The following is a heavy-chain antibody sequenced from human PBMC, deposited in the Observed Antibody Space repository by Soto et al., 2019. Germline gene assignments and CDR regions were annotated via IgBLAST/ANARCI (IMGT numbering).Heavy chain of an antibody. J-gene: IGHJ4*02. Sequence: QVQLQLWGAGLLKPSETLSLTCAVYGGSFSAYYWSWIRQPPGKGLEWIGEINHSGSTNYNPSLRSPVTMSVDTSKNQFSLTLSSVTAADTAVYYCARRVVPAAIGYWGQGTLVTVSS. CDR1: GGSFSAYY. CDR3: ARRVVPAAIGY. CDR2: INHSGST. V-gene: IGHV4-34*01. D-gene: IGHD2-2*01.